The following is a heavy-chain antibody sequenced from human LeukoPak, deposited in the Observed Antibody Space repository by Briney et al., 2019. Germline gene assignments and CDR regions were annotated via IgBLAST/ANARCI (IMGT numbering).Heavy chain of an antibody. J-gene: IGHJ4*02. D-gene: IGHD3-22*01. CDR2: INHSGST. V-gene: IGHV4-34*01. CDR1: GGSISSYY. CDR3: ARGRTNYYDSSGYYFFDY. Sequence: SETLSLTCTVSGGSISSYYWSWIRQPPGKGLEWIGEINHSGSTNYNPSLKSRVTISVDTSKNQFSLKLSSVTAADTAVYYCARGRTNYYDSSGYYFFDYWGQGTLVTVSS.